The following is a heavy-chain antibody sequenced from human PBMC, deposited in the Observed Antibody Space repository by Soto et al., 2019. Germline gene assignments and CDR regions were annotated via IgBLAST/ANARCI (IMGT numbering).Heavy chain of an antibody. CDR3: ARAGVAGYRYFDY. V-gene: IGHV3-72*01. D-gene: IGHD6-19*01. Sequence: EVQLVESGGGLVQPGGSLRLSCAASGFTFSDHYMDWVHQAPGKGLEWVGRIRNMANSYSTEYAASVKGRFTISRDESKDSLYLQMNSLKTEDTAVYYCARAGVAGYRYFDYWGQGTLVTVSS. CDR2: IRNMANSYST. J-gene: IGHJ4*02. CDR1: GFTFSDHY.